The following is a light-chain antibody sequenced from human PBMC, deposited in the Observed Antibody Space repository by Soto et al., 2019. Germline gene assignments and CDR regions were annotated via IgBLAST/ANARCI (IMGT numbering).Light chain of an antibody. CDR3: QQYNNYPFT. Sequence: DIQMTQSPSTLSASVGDRVTITCRASQSINSWLAWYQQKPGKAPKLLIYKASSLESGVPSRFSGSGSGTEFTLTISSLQPDDFATYYCQQYNNYPFTFGPGTKVDI. J-gene: IGKJ3*01. CDR1: QSINSW. V-gene: IGKV1-5*03. CDR2: KAS.